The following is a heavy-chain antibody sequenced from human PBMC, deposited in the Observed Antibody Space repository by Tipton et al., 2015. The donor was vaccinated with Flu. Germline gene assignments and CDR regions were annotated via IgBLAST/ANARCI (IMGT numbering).Heavy chain of an antibody. V-gene: IGHV4-4*07. J-gene: IGHJ4*02. CDR3: AKGRGAASSSGVFDS. D-gene: IGHD6-6*01. CDR1: GGSINSHY. CDR2: VYTSGNT. Sequence: TLSLTCTVSGGSINSHYWSWIRRPAGKGLEWIGRVYTSGNTIYNPSLKSRVTMSLDASKNQFSLSLTSVTAADSAVYFCAKGRGAASSSGVFDSWGQGTLVTVSS.